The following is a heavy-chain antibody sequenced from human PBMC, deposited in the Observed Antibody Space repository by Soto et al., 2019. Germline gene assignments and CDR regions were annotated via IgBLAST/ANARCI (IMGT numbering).Heavy chain of an antibody. CDR3: ARDRSDYDSSGYYYYYYGMDV. V-gene: IGHV3-21*01. CDR2: ISSSSSYI. D-gene: IGHD3-22*01. Sequence: PGGSLRLSCAASGFTFSSYSMNWVRQAPGKGLEWVSSISSSSSYIYYADSVKDRFTISRDNAKNSLYLQMNSLRAEDTAVYYCARDRSDYDSSGYYYYYYGMDVWGQGTTVTVSS. J-gene: IGHJ6*02. CDR1: GFTFSSYS.